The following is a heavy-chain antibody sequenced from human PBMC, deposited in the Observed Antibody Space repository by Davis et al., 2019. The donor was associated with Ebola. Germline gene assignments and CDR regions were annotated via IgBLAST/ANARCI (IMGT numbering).Heavy chain of an antibody. CDR2: IYPGDSDT. CDR1: GYSFTGYW. D-gene: IGHD3-3*01. CDR3: ARLDGFWSGYPDY. V-gene: IGHV5-51*01. Sequence: PGGSLRLSCKGSGYSFTGYWIGWVRQMPGKGLEWMGIIYPGDSDTRYSPSFQGQVTISADKSISTAYLQWSSLKASDTAMYYCARLDGFWSGYPDYWGQGTLVTVSS. J-gene: IGHJ4*02.